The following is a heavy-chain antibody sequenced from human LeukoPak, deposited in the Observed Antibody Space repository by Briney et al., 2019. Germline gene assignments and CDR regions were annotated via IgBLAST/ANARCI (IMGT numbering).Heavy chain of an antibody. D-gene: IGHD3-10*01. CDR3: ARAKGSPGN. CDR1: GYSISSGYY. Sequence: PSETLSLTCTVSGYSISSGYYWGWIRQPPGKGLEWIGSIYHSGSTYYNPSLKGRVTISVDASKNQFSLKLSSVTAADTAVYYCARAKGSPGNWGQGTLVTVSS. V-gene: IGHV4-38-2*02. CDR2: IYHSGST. J-gene: IGHJ4*02.